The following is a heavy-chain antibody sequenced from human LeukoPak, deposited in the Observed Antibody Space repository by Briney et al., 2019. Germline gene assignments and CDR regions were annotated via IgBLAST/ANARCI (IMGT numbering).Heavy chain of an antibody. V-gene: IGHV3-74*01. D-gene: IGHD2/OR15-2a*01. CDR3: AKESMTLYFDY. J-gene: IGHJ4*02. Sequence: GGSLRLSCAASGFTFSSSWMHWVRQAPGKGLVWVSRINNDGSSINYADSVKGRFTNSRDNSKNTLYLQMNSLRAEDTAVYYCAKESMTLYFDYWGQGTLVTVSS. CDR1: GFTFSSSW. CDR2: INNDGSSI.